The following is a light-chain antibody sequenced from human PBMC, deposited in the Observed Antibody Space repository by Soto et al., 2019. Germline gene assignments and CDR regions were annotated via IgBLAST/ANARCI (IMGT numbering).Light chain of an antibody. CDR2: KAS. CDR1: QTISSW. Sequence: DIEMSQSPSTLSGSVADRVTVGYRASQTISSWLAWYQQKPGKAPKLLIYKASTLKSGVPSRFSGSGSGTEFTLTISSLQPDDFATYYCQHYNSYSEAFGQGTKVDIK. J-gene: IGKJ1*01. V-gene: IGKV1-5*03. CDR3: QHYNSYSEA.